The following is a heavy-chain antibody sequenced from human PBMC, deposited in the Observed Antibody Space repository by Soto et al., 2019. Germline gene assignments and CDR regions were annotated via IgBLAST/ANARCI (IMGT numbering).Heavy chain of an antibody. D-gene: IGHD6-19*01. V-gene: IGHV3-30-3*01. Sequence: QVQLVESGGGVVQPGRSLRLSCAASGFTFSSYAMHWVRQAPGKGLEWVAVISYDGSNKYYADSVKGRFTISRDNSKNTLYLQMNGLRAEDTAVYYCARDGSGIAVAGTDYWGQGTLVTVSS. CDR1: GFTFSSYA. CDR3: ARDGSGIAVAGTDY. CDR2: ISYDGSNK. J-gene: IGHJ4*02.